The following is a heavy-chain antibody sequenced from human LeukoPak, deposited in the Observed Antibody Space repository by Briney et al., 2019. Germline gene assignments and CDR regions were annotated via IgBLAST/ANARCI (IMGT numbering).Heavy chain of an antibody. V-gene: IGHV4-39*07. Sequence: PSETLSLTCTVSGGSISSSSYYWGWIRQPPGKGLEWIGSIYYSGSTYYNPSLKSRVTISVDTSKNQFSLKLSSVTAADTAVYYCARDHRAMVPDGYLDYWGQGTLVTVSS. CDR2: IYYSGST. CDR1: GGSISSSSYY. J-gene: IGHJ4*02. CDR3: ARDHRAMVPDGYLDY. D-gene: IGHD5-18*01.